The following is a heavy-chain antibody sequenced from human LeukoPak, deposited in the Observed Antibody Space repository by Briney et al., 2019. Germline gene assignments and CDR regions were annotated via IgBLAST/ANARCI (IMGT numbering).Heavy chain of an antibody. CDR2: IFPSGGEI. J-gene: IGHJ4*02. CDR1: GFTFSTFA. CDR3: AKGAVGATRGSGFENY. D-gene: IGHD1-26*01. Sequence: GGSLRLSCAASGFTFSTFAMIWVRQPPGKGLEWVSSIFPSGGEIHYADSVRGRFTISRDNSKSTLSLQMNSLRAEDTAVYYCAKGAVGATRGSGFENYWGQGTLVTVSS. V-gene: IGHV3-23*01.